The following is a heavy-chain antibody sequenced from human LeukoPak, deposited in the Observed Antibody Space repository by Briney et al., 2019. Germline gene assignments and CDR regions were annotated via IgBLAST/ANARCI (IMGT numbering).Heavy chain of an antibody. CDR3: ARDIGRYFDF. J-gene: IGHJ4*02. V-gene: IGHV3-7*04. D-gene: IGHD3-9*01. Sequence: PGGSLRLSCAASTFTFSRYWMSWVRQAPGKGLEWVANIKQDGSEKYYVDSVKGRLTISRDNAKNSLFLQMNSLRAEDTAVYYCARDIGRYFDFGGQGTLVTVSS. CDR1: TFTFSRYW. CDR2: IKQDGSEK.